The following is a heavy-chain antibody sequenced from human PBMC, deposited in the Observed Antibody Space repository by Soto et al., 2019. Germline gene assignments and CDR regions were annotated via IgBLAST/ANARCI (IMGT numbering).Heavy chain of an antibody. V-gene: IGHV3-23*01. Sequence: GGSLRLSCAASGFTFSSYAMSWARQAPGKGLEWVSGITGSGGRTYHADSVKGRFTISRDNSKNTLYLQMNTLRAEDTAVYYCAKGMTTADYWGQGTLVTVSS. CDR1: GFTFSSYA. J-gene: IGHJ4*02. CDR3: AKGMTTADY. D-gene: IGHD4-17*01. CDR2: ITGSGGRT.